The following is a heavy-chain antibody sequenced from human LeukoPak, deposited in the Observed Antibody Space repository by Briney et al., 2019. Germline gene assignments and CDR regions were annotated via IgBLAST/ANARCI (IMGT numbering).Heavy chain of an antibody. CDR3: ASLGHAGYYDFWSGYYMPYYMDV. CDR2: IKQDGSEK. D-gene: IGHD3-3*01. J-gene: IGHJ6*03. CDR1: GFTFSSYW. V-gene: IGHV3-7*01. Sequence: GGSLRLSCAASGFTFSSYWMSWVRQAPGKRLEWVANIKQDGSEKYYVASVKGRFTISRDNAENSLILQMNSLRAEDTAVYYCASLGHAGYYDFWSGYYMPYYMDVWGKGTTVTVSS.